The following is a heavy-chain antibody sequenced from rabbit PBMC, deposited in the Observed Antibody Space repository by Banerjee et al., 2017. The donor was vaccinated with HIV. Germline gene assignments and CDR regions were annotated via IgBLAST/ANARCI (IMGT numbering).Heavy chain of an antibody. CDR1: GFDFSSHG. V-gene: IGHV1S47*01. D-gene: IGHD1-1*01. CDR2: IDPVFGNT. Sequence: QEQLEESGGDLVKPEGSLKLSCKASGFDFSSHGVSWVRQAPGKGLEWIGYIDPVFGNTYYASWVNGRFTISSHNAQNTLYLQLNSLTAADTATYFCVRDYRYASSRGYYDLWGQGTLVTVS. J-gene: IGHJ3*01. CDR3: VRDYRYASSRGYYDL.